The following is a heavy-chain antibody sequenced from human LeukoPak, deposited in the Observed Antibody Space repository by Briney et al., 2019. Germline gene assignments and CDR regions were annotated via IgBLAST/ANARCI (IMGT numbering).Heavy chain of an antibody. CDR1: GDSISTSNF. CDR3: AREATHDYGHNWFDP. V-gene: IGHV3-30-3*01. D-gene: IGHD4-17*01. J-gene: IGHJ5*02. CDR2: ISYDGSNK. Sequence: LSLTCTVSGDSISTSNFYWGWVRQPPGKGLEWVAVISYDGSNKYYADPVKGRFTISRDNSKNTLYLQMNSLRAEDTAVYYCAREATHDYGHNWFDPWGQGTLVTVSS.